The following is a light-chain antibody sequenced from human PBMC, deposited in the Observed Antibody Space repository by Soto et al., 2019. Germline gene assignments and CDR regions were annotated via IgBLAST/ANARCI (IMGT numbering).Light chain of an antibody. Sequence: QSLLTQPPSASGTPGQMVTISCSGSSSNIGSNTVNWYQQLPGTAPKLLIYSNNQRPSGVPDRFSGSKSGTSASLAISGLQSEDEADYYCAAWDDSLNGHVFGTGTKVTVL. J-gene: IGLJ1*01. CDR1: SSNIGSNT. CDR2: SNN. V-gene: IGLV1-44*01. CDR3: AAWDDSLNGHV.